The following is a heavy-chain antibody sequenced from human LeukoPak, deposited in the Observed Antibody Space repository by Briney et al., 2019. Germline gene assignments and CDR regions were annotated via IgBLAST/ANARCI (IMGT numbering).Heavy chain of an antibody. CDR1: GYTFTNYY. Sequence: SVKVSCKASGYTFTNYYMHWVRQAPGQGLEWMGGIIPIFGTANYAQKFQGRVTITADKSTSTAYMELSSLRSEDTAVYYCARGYYDILTGYNGMYYYMDVWGKGTTVTVSS. CDR3: ARGYYDILTGYNGMYYYMDV. V-gene: IGHV1-69*06. CDR2: IIPIFGTA. D-gene: IGHD3-9*01. J-gene: IGHJ6*03.